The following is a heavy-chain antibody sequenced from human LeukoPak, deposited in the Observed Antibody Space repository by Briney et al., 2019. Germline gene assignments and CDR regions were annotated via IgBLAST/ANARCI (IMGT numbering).Heavy chain of an antibody. J-gene: IGHJ5*02. D-gene: IGHD2-15*01. CDR1: GGSISSGGYC. CDR3: AKEGRDSGGYNGWFEP. CDR2: VCHDGGT. V-gene: IGHV4-31*03. Sequence: SETLSLTCTVSGGSISSGGYCWSWIRQHPGKGLEWIGYVCHDGGTSYNPSLKSRVTVAIDTSKNQFSLKLNSVTAADTAVFYCAKEGRDSGGYNGWFEPWGQGTLVTVSS.